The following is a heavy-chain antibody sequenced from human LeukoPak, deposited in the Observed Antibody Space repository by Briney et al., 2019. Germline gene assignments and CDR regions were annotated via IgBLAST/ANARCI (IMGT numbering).Heavy chain of an antibody. V-gene: IGHV1-18*01. CDR2: ISAYNGNT. D-gene: IGHD3-22*01. J-gene: IGHJ5*02. CDR1: GYTFTSYG. CDR3: ARDAYYYDSSGPLTWFDP. Sequence: ASVKVSCKASGYTFTSYGISWVRQAPGQGLEWMGWISAYNGNTNYAQKLQGRVTMTTDTSTSTAYMELRSLRSDHTAVYYCARDAYYYDSSGPLTWFDPWGQGTLVTVSS.